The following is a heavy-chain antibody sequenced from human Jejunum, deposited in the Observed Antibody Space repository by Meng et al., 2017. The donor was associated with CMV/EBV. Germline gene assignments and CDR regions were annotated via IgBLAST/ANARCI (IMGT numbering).Heavy chain of an antibody. Sequence: ASGFTFSNYAMSWVRQAPGKGLEWVSGIVVTTGNTYYADSVNGRFTISRDNSRNTLYLQMNSLRGEDTAVYYCAKDETAGYGYFDYWGQGALVTVSS. V-gene: IGHV3-23*01. CDR3: AKDETAGYGYFDY. J-gene: IGHJ4*02. D-gene: IGHD5-12*01. CDR1: GFTFSNYA. CDR2: IVVTTGNT.